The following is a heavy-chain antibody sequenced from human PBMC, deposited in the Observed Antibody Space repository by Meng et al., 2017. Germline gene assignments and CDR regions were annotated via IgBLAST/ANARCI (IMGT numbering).Heavy chain of an antibody. CDR3: ARVVYSSGWSFDY. CDR1: GFSFSSSG. V-gene: IGHV3-33*01. D-gene: IGHD6-19*01. J-gene: IGHJ4*02. Sequence: VWGVEFGGGVVQPGSSLRLSCAASGFSFSSSGMHWVRQAPGKGLEWVAVIWYDGSNKYYADSVKGRFTISRDNSKNTLYLQMNSLRAEDTAVYYCARVVYSSGWSFDYWGQGTLVTVSS. CDR2: IWYDGSNK.